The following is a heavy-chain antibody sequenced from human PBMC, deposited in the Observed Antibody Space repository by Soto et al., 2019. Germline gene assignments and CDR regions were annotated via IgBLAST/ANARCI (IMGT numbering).Heavy chain of an antibody. V-gene: IGHV4-4*09. Sequence: SETLSLTCTVSGGSINSYYWSWIRQPPGKRLDWIGYIYHSGSTSHNPSLKSRVTISLDTSKNQFSLKLDSVTAADTAVYYCATLGFCNGESCFHTERYWFSDIWGRGTLVTVSS. CDR2: IYHSGST. CDR1: GGSINSYY. D-gene: IGHD2-15*01. J-gene: IGHJ2*01. CDR3: ATLGFCNGESCFHTERYWFSDI.